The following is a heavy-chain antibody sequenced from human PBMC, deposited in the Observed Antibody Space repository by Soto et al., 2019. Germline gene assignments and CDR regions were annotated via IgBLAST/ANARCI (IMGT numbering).Heavy chain of an antibody. V-gene: IGHV1-69*13. J-gene: IGHJ1*01. D-gene: IGHD3-16*01. CDR3: GRGGEYFQH. CDR2: IIPIFGTA. CDR1: GYTFTGYY. Sequence: ASVKVSCKASGYTFTGYYMHWVRQAPGQGLEWMGGIIPIFGTANYAQKFQGRVTITADESTSTAYMELSSLRSEDTAVYYCGRGGEYFQHWGQGTLVTVSS.